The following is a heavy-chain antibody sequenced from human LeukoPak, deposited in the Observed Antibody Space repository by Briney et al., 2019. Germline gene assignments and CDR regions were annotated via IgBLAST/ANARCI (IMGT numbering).Heavy chain of an antibody. Sequence: ASVKVSFKASGYTFTSYGISWVRQAPGQGLEWMGWISAYNGNTNYAQKLQGRVTMTTDTSTSTAYMELRSLRSDDTAVYYCARDSHYDFWSGSSPYYFDYWGQGTLVTVSS. D-gene: IGHD3-3*01. CDR2: ISAYNGNT. CDR3: ARDSHYDFWSGSSPYYFDY. J-gene: IGHJ4*02. V-gene: IGHV1-18*01. CDR1: GYTFTSYG.